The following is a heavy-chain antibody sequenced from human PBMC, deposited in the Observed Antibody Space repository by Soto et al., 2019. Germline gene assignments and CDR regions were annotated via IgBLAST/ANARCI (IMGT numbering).Heavy chain of an antibody. V-gene: IGHV3-23*01. D-gene: IGHD2-2*02. CDR1: GFTFTSYA. CDR2: ISGSGDTT. CDR3: ANIYPNDQLIYPTYNWFDP. Sequence: PGGSLRLSCAASGFTFTSYAMNWVRQAPGKGLEWVSVISGSGDTTYYADSVKGRFTISRDNSKNTLYLQMNSLRAEDTAVYYSANIYPNDQLIYPTYNWFDPWGQGTLVTVSS. J-gene: IGHJ5*02.